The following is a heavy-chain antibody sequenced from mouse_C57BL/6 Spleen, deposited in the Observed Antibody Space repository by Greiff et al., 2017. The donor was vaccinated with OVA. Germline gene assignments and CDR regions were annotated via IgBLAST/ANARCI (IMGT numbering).Heavy chain of an antibody. Sequence: QVQLQQPGAELVMPGASVKLSCKASGYTFTSYWMHWVKQRPGQGLEWIGEIDPSDSYTNYNQKFKGKSTLTVDKSSSTAYMQLSSLTSEDSAVYYCARDSNYAWFAYWGQGTLVTVSA. CDR2: IDPSDSYT. CDR1: GYTFTSYW. CDR3: ARDSNYAWFAY. D-gene: IGHD2-5*01. V-gene: IGHV1-69*01. J-gene: IGHJ3*01.